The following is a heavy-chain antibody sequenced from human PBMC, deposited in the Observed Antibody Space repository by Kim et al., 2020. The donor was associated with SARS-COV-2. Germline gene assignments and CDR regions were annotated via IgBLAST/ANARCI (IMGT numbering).Heavy chain of an antibody. CDR2: IWYDGSNK. D-gene: IGHD5-18*01. V-gene: IGHV3-33*06. J-gene: IGHJ4*02. CDR1: GFTFSSYA. Sequence: GGSLRLSCAASGFTFSSYAMHWVRQAPGKGLEWVAVIWYDGSNKYYADSVKGRFTISRDNSKNTLYLQMNSLRAEDTAVYYFAKAHPADTAMSYFDYWGQGTLVTVSS. CDR3: AKAHPADTAMSYFDY.